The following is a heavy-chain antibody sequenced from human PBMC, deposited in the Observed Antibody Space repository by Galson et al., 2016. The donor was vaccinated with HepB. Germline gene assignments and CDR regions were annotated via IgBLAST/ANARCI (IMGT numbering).Heavy chain of an antibody. CDR3: ARGLIMVRGVVDY. J-gene: IGHJ4*02. V-gene: IGHV3-48*02. Sequence: SLRLSCAASGFTFSSYSMNWVRQAPGRGQEWVSYIGSSGSIVYYADSVKGRFTISRDNAKNSLYLQMNSLRDEDTAVYYCARGLIMVRGVVDYWGQGTLVTVSS. CDR2: IGSSGSIV. CDR1: GFTFSSYS. D-gene: IGHD3-10*01.